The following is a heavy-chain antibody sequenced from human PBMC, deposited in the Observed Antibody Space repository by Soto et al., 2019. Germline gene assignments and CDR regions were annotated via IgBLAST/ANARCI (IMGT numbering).Heavy chain of an antibody. CDR3: ARDLGSSWYPEYFQH. Sequence: GSLRLSCAASGFTFSSYSMNWVRQAPGKGLEWVSYISSSSSTIYYADSVKGRFTISRDNAKNSLYLQMNSLRAEDTAVYYCARDLGSSWYPEYFQHWRQGTLVTVSS. CDR2: ISSSSSTI. V-gene: IGHV3-48*01. CDR1: GFTFSSYS. J-gene: IGHJ1*01. D-gene: IGHD6-13*01.